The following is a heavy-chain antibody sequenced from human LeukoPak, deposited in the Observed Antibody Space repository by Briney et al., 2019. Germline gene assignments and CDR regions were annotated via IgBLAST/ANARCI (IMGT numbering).Heavy chain of an antibody. Sequence: GGSLRLSCAASGFTFSSYAMTWVRQAPGKGLEWVSAISASGGSTNYADSVKGRFTISRDNSKNTLYLQMNSLRAEDTAVYYCARVQTCLRYCSGGSCYPCYGMDVWGQGTTVTVSS. D-gene: IGHD2-15*01. CDR1: GFTFSSYA. V-gene: IGHV3-23*01. CDR2: ISASGGST. J-gene: IGHJ6*02. CDR3: ARVQTCLRYCSGGSCYPCYGMDV.